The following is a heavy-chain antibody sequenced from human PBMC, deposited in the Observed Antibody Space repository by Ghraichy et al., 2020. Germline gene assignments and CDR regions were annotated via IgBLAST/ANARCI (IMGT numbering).Heavy chain of an antibody. CDR2: ISGGGTNT. Sequence: GGSLRLSCAASGFSFSTYAMSWIRQAPGKGPEWVAAISGGGTNTYYPDSLWGRFTISRDNSKNTVYLQMSSLRAEDTAAYYCARHHEGSGSFDPWGQGTLVTVSS. J-gene: IGHJ5*02. V-gene: IGHV3-23*01. CDR3: ARHHEGSGSFDP. CDR1: GFSFSTYA. D-gene: IGHD2-15*01.